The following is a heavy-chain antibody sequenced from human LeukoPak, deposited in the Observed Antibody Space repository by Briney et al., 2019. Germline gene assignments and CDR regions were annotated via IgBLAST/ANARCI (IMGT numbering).Heavy chain of an antibody. V-gene: IGHV4-59*01. CDR3: ARAEGSGRSYGMDV. CDR1: GGSISSYY. D-gene: IGHD3-10*01. J-gene: IGHJ6*02. Sequence: ASETLSLTCTVSGGSISSYYWSWIRQPPGKGLEWIGYIYYSGSTNYHPSLKSRVTISVDTSKNQFSLKLSSVTAADTAVYYCARAEGSGRSYGMDVWGQGTTVTVSS. CDR2: IYYSGST.